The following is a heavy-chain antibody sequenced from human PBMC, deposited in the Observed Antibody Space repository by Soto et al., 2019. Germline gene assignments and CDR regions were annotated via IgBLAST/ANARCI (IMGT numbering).Heavy chain of an antibody. CDR2: IYYSGST. J-gene: IGHJ4*02. V-gene: IGHV4-59*08. Sequence: PSETLSLTCTVSGGSISSYYWSWIRQPPGKGLEWIGYIYYSGSTNSNPSLESRVTISVDTSKSQFSLKLSSVTAADTAVYYCTSSNYYDSSGYYSPYYFDSWGQGTLFTVSS. CDR1: GGSISSYY. CDR3: TSSNYYDSSGYYSPYYFDS. D-gene: IGHD3-22*01.